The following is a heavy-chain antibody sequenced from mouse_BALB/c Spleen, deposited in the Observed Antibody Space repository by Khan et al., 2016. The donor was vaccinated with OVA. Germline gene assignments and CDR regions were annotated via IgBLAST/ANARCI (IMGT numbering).Heavy chain of an antibody. Sequence: VQLKESGPGLVKPSQSLSLTCTVTGYSITSDFAWNWIRQFPGNKLEWMGYITYSGNTRYNPSLKSLISITRDTSTNQFFLQLNSVTTEDTATYYCDRKTYYDDVACTYWGQGTLVTVSA. CDR2: ITYSGNT. CDR1: GYSITSDFA. J-gene: IGHJ3*01. CDR3: DRKTYYDDVACTY. D-gene: IGHD2-4*01. V-gene: IGHV3-2*02.